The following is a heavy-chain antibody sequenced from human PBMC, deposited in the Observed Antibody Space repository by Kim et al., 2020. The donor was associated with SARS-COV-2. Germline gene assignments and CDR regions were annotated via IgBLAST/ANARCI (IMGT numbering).Heavy chain of an antibody. V-gene: IGHV3-7*03. CDR3: ASRLAVTGTRHFDF. Sequence: VESVRVRFTISRGNAKNALYLQRNSLGVEDTAVYYCASRLAVTGTRHFDFWGRGTLVTVSS. D-gene: IGHD6-19*01. J-gene: IGHJ4*02.